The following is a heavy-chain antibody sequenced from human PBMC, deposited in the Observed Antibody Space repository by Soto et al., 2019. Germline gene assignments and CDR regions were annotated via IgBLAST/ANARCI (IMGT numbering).Heavy chain of an antibody. CDR3: ARVGYFDWLSPYYYGMDV. J-gene: IGHJ6*02. Sequence: SETLSLTCTVFGGSISSYYWSWIRQPPGKGLEWIGYIYYSGSTNYNPSLKSRVTISVDTSKNQFSLKLSSVTAADTAVYYCARVGYFDWLSPYYYGMDVWGQGNTVTVSS. CDR1: GGSISSYY. V-gene: IGHV4-59*01. D-gene: IGHD3-9*01. CDR2: IYYSGST.